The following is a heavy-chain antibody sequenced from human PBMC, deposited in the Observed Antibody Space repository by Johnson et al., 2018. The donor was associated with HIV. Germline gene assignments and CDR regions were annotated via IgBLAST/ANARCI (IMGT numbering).Heavy chain of an antibody. J-gene: IGHJ3*02. CDR1: GLTFSTYA. Sequence: VQLVEYGGGLVQTGGSLRLSCAASGLTFSTYAMNWVRQAPGKGLEWVSVISGPGVITHYADSVKGRYTISRDNAMNTLFLQMNSLRVDDTAVYYCAKTCNAGYSGGSGGFDIWGQGTMVTVSS. CDR3: AKTCNAGYSGGSGGFDI. V-gene: IGHV3-23*04. CDR2: ISGPGVIT. D-gene: IGHD6-25*01.